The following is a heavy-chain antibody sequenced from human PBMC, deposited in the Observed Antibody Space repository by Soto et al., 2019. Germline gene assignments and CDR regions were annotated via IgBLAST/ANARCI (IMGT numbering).Heavy chain of an antibody. D-gene: IGHD3-16*01. J-gene: IGHJ6*02. Sequence: GGSLRLCCAASGFSFSDSWMDWFRQAPGKGPEWVANIKEDGSEKNYVDSVKGRFTISRDNAKNSLYLQMNSLRAEDTAVYYCASLGRHGWGQGTTVTVSS. CDR2: IKEDGSEK. CDR3: ASLGRHG. V-gene: IGHV3-7*01. CDR1: GFSFSDSW.